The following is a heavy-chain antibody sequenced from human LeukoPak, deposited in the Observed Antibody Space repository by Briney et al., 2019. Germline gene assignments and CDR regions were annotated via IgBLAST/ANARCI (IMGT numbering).Heavy chain of an antibody. D-gene: IGHD3-10*01. Sequence: PSETLSLTCTVSGGSISSSSYYWGWIRQPPGKGLEWIGSIYYSGSTYYNPSLKSRVTISVDTSKNQFSLKLGSVTAADTAVYYCARGLRGSYYGYWFDPWGQGTLVTVSS. CDR3: ARGLRGSYYGYWFDP. CDR2: IYYSGST. J-gene: IGHJ5*02. CDR1: GGSISSSSYY. V-gene: IGHV4-39*07.